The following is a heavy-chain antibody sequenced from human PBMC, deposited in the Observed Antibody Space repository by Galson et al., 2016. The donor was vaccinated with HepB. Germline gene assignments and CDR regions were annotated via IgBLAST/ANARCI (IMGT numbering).Heavy chain of an antibody. D-gene: IGHD1-26*01. CDR1: GFTFSHAW. Sequence: SLRLSCAGSGFTFSHAWLNWVRQAPGKGLEWVGRIKSKGDGETTDYAAPVKGRFTASRDDSKNTLYLQMNSLKTEDTAVYHCTTSVGANEFDYWGQGTLVTVSS. CDR3: TTSVGANEFDY. V-gene: IGHV3-15*07. J-gene: IGHJ4*02. CDR2: IKSKGDGETT.